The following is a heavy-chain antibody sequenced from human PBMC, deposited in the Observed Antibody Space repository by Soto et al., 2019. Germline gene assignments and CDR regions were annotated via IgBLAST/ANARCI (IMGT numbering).Heavy chain of an antibody. CDR3: ARSLSSGYSGPAWFDP. V-gene: IGHV1-3*01. Sequence: GGPVKASSKASGYTFATNSLQSARQAPGQRLEWMGWINAGNGDTGHSQKFQGRITITSDTSASTAYMELSSLRSEDTAVYYCARSLSSGYSGPAWFDPWGQGSLVTVSS. J-gene: IGHJ5*02. CDR2: INAGNGDT. D-gene: IGHD5-12*01. CDR1: GYTFATNS.